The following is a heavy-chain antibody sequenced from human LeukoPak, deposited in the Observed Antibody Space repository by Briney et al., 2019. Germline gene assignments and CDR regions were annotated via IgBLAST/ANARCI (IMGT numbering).Heavy chain of an antibody. CDR3: AELGITMIGGV. Sequence: PGGSLRLSCAASGFTFDDYGMSWVRQAPGKGLEWVSGINWNGARTGYADSVKGRFTSSRDNAKNSLYLQMNSLRAEDTAVYYCAELGITMIGGVWGKGTTVTISS. V-gene: IGHV3-20*04. CDR1: GFTFDDYG. CDR2: INWNGART. J-gene: IGHJ6*04. D-gene: IGHD3-10*02.